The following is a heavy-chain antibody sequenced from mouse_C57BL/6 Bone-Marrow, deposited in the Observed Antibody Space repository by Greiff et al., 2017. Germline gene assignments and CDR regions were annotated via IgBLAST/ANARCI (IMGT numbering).Heavy chain of an antibody. Sequence: EVQLQQSGPELVKPGASVKISCKASGYSFTGYYMNWVKQSPEKSLEWIGEINPSTGGTTYNQKFKAKATLTVDKSSSTAYMQLKSLTSEDSAVYYCARRGFSWFAYWGQGTLVTVSA. CDR2: INPSTGGT. V-gene: IGHV1-42*01. J-gene: IGHJ3*01. CDR3: ARRGFSWFAY. CDR1: GYSFTGYY.